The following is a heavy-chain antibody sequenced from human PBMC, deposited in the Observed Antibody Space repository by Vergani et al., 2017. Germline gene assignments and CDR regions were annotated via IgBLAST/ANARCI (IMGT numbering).Heavy chain of an antibody. CDR3: ASFGCVGDGSPFDP. D-gene: IGHD2-21*02. CDR2: IIPILGIA. CDR1: GGTFSSYA. J-gene: IGHJ5*02. V-gene: IGHV1-69*04. Sequence: QVQLVQSGAEVKKPGSSVKVSCKASGGTFSSYAISWVRQAPGQGLEWMGRIIPILGIANYAQKFQGRVTITADKSTSTAYMELSSLRSEDTAVYYCASFGCVGDGSPFDPWGQGTLVTVSS.